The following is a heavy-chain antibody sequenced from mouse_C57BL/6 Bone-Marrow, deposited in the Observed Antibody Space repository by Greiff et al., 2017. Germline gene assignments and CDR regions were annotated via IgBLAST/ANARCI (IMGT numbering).Heavy chain of an antibody. CDR2: ISSGGSYT. D-gene: IGHD1-1*01. CDR3: ARQGIYYYGSSYDWFAY. Sequence: EVQLVESGGDLVKPGGSLKLSCAASGFTFSSYGMSWVRQTPDKRLEWVGKISSGGSYTYYPDNVKGRFTITKDNAKNTRYLQMSSLKSEDTAMYYCARQGIYYYGSSYDWFAYWGQGTLVTVSA. CDR1: GFTFSSYG. V-gene: IGHV5-6*01. J-gene: IGHJ3*01.